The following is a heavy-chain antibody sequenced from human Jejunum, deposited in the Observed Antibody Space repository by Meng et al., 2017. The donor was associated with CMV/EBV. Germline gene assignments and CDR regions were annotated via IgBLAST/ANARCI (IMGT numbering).Heavy chain of an antibody. D-gene: IGHD1-26*01. CDR2: ISNIGSFK. J-gene: IGHJ4*02. CDR3: GDFEVG. Sequence: LKLPCAASGFPFSSYWIHWVRQAPGKGLVWVSSISNIGSFKACADSVKGRFTVSRDNAKHTAYLQMNSLTVEDAAVYYCGDFEVGWGQGTLVTVSS. CDR1: GFPFSSYW. V-gene: IGHV3-74*01.